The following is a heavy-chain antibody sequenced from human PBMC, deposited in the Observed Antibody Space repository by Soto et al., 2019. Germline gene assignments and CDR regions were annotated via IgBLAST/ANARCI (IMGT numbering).Heavy chain of an antibody. V-gene: IGHV3-23*04. CDR2: IRNDGGSM. J-gene: IGHJ4*02. D-gene: IGHD3-3*01. CDR1: GFTFSSSP. CDR3: VRDRYTMSDFWRAFSSD. Sequence: EVQLVQSGGGWVQPGGSLRLSCAASGFTFSSSPMSWVRQVPGKGLEWISAIRNDGGSMYYVDSVKGRFTISRDNSKSTSTLRMKNLRAEDTATYYCVRDRYTMSDFWRAFSSDWCQGAQVIVSS.